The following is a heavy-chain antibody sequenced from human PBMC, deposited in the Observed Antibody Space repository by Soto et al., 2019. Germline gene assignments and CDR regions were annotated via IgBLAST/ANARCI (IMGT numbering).Heavy chain of an antibody. Sequence: SETLSLTCTVSGGSVSNSNYYWGWIRQSPGKGLEWIGSVYYRGRSYSKSSVKSRVAISVDTSKNQFSLNLNSVTASDTAVYCCVSQRTSVLTQAYFDYWGPGALVTVSS. CDR2: VYYRGRS. D-gene: IGHD2-8*01. J-gene: IGHJ4*02. CDR1: GGSVSNSNYY. V-gene: IGHV4-39*01. CDR3: VSQRTSVLTQAYFDY.